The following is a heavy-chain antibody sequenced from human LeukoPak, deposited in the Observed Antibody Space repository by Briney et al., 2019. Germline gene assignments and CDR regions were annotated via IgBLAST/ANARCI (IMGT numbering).Heavy chain of an antibody. D-gene: IGHD6-13*01. CDR2: IYYSGST. CDR3: ARSRVRAAAGTHHHVWFDP. CDR1: GGSISSGGYY. V-gene: IGHV4-31*03. Sequence: SQTLSLTCTVSGGSISSGGYYWSWIRQHRGKGLEWIGHIYYSGSTYYNPSLKSRVTISVDTSKNQFSLKLSSVTAADTAVYYCARSRVRAAAGTHHHVWFDPWGQGTLVTVSS. J-gene: IGHJ5*02.